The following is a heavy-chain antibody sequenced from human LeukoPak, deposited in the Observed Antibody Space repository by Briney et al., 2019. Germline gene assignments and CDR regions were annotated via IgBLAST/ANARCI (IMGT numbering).Heavy chain of an antibody. J-gene: IGHJ4*02. Sequence: GESLKISCKGSGYSFTSYWIGWVRQAPGQGLEWMGWISAYNGNTNYAQKLQGRVTMTTDTSTSTAYMELRSLRSDDTAVYYCARVKVQGGHEYYFDHWGQGTLVTVSS. CDR2: ISAYNGNT. CDR1: GYSFTSYW. D-gene: IGHD6-25*01. CDR3: ARVKVQGGHEYYFDH. V-gene: IGHV1-18*04.